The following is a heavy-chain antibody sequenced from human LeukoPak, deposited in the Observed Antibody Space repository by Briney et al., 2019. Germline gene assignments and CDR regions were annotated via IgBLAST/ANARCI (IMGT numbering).Heavy chain of an antibody. CDR1: GFTFSSYG. J-gene: IGHJ4*02. CDR3: AKDSDYYGSGSYYPDY. V-gene: IGHV3-30*18. CDR2: ISYDGSNK. Sequence: PGGSLRLSCAASGFTFSSYGMHWVRQAPGKGLEWVAVISYDGSNKYYADSVKGRFTISRDNSKNTLYLQMNSLRAEDTAVYYCAKDSDYYGSGSYYPDYWGQGTLVTVSS. D-gene: IGHD3-10*01.